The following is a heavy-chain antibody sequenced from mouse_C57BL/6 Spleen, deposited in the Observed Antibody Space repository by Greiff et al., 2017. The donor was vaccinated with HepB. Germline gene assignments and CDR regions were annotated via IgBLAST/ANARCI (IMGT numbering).Heavy chain of an antibody. CDR3: ARKGSYYGYDVDYAMDY. CDR2: IDPSDSET. Sequence: QVQLQQSGAELVRPGSSVKLSCKASGYTFTSYWMHWVKQRPIQGLEWIGNIDPSDSETHYNQKFKDKATLTVDKSSSTAYMQLSSLTSEDSAVYYCARKGSYYGYDVDYAMDYWGQGTSVTVSS. D-gene: IGHD2-9*01. J-gene: IGHJ4*01. CDR1: GYTFTSYW. V-gene: IGHV1-52*01.